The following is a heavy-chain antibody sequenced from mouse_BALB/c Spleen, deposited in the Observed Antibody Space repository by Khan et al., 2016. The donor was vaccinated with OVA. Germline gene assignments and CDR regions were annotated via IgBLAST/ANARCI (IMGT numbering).Heavy chain of an antibody. D-gene: IGHD2-10*01. CDR3: TSHVRSYTWFGY. J-gene: IGHJ3*01. CDR1: GYTFTNYW. Sequence: QVQLQQSGAELAKPGASVKMSCKASGYTFTNYWMHWVKQRPGQGLEWIGYIDPTTGYTEYNQKFKDKATLTADKSSSTAYMQLSSLTSEDSAVYSCTSHVRSYTWFGYWGQGTLVTVSA. CDR2: IDPTTGYT. V-gene: IGHV1-7*01.